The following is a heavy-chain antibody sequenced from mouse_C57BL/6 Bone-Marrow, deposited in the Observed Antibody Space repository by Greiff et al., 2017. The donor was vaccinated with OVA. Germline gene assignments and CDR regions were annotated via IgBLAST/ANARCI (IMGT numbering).Heavy chain of an antibody. CDR2: IYPGSGST. CDR1: GYTFTSYW. V-gene: IGHV1-55*01. J-gene: IGHJ4*01. D-gene: IGHD4-1*01. CDR3: ARRGKLGQGAMDY. Sequence: QVQLQQSGAELVKPGASVKMSCKASGYTFTSYWITWVKQRPGQGLEWIGDIYPGSGSTNYNEKFKSKATLTVDTSSSTAYMQLSSLTSEDSAVYYGARRGKLGQGAMDYWGQGTSVTVSS.